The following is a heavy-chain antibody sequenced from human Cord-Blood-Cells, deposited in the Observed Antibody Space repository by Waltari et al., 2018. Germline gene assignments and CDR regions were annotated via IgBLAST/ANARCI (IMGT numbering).Heavy chain of an antibody. J-gene: IGHJ4*02. CDR2: IRSKANSYAT. CDR3: ARGGYSGSYYFDY. CDR1: GFTFSGSA. D-gene: IGHD1-26*01. V-gene: IGHV3-73*02. Sequence: EVQLVESGGGLVQPGGSLKLSCAASGFTFSGSAMHWVRQASGKGLEWVGRIRSKANSYATAYAASVKGRFTISRDDSKNTAYLQMNSLKTEDTAVYYCARGGYSGSYYFDYWGQGTLVTVSS.